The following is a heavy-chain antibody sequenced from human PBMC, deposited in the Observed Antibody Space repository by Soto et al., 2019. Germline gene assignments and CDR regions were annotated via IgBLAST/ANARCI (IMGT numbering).Heavy chain of an antibody. V-gene: IGHV1-18*01. D-gene: IGHD4-17*01. CDR2: INTYNGNT. CDR3: ARVGLNDYGDPGWFDP. CDR1: GYIFTSYG. Sequence: QVQLVQSGAEVKKPGASVKVSCKASGYIFTSYGISWVRQAPGQGLEWMGWINTYNGNTNYAQKLQGRVTMTTDTSTSTAYMELRSLRSDDTAVYYCARVGLNDYGDPGWFDPWGQGTLVTVSS. J-gene: IGHJ5*02.